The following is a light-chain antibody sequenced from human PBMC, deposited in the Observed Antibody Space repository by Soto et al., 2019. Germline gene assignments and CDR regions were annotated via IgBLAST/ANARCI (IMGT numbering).Light chain of an antibody. Sequence: DIQMTQSPSSVSASVGDRVTITCRASQRISSWVDWYQQKPGKAPKLLIYTASSWQSGVPSRFSGSGSETDFTLTITSLQPEDFATYYCQQAHSFPVTFGQGTRLDIK. J-gene: IGKJ5*01. CDR2: TAS. V-gene: IGKV1-12*01. CDR1: QRISSW. CDR3: QQAHSFPVT.